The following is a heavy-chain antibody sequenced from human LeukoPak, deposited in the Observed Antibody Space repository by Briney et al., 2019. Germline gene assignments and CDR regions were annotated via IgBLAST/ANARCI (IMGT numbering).Heavy chain of an antibody. CDR3: ARSTGGRTQYFQH. V-gene: IGHV1-46*01. CDR2: INPSGGST. J-gene: IGHJ1*01. Sequence: ASVKVSCKASGYTVTSYYMHWVRQAPGQGLEWMGIINPSGGSTSYAQKFQGRVTMTRDTSTSTVYMELSSLRSEDTAVYYCARSTGGRTQYFQHWGQGTLVTVSS. D-gene: IGHD1-14*01. CDR1: GYTVTSYY.